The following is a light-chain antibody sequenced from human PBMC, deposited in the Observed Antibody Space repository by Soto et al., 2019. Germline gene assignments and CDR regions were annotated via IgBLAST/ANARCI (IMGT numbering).Light chain of an antibody. Sequence: DIQMTQSPSSLSASVGDRGTITCRASQGISNYLAWYQQKPGKVPKLLIYAASTLQSGVPSRFSGSGSGTDLTLTISSQQSEDVATYYCQKYNSAPPTFGGGTKVEIK. CDR2: AAS. CDR3: QKYNSAPPT. CDR1: QGISNY. V-gene: IGKV1-27*01. J-gene: IGKJ4*01.